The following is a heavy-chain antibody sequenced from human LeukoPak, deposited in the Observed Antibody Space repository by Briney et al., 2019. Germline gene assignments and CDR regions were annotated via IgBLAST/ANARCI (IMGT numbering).Heavy chain of an antibody. CDR2: IQYDGGNE. V-gene: IGHV3-30*02. CDR3: APTGTTGCGYLDY. J-gene: IGHJ4*02. D-gene: IGHD1-1*01. Sequence: PGGSLRLSCAASRFTFSTYAMHWVPQAPGKGLEWVAVIQYDGGNENYADSVKGRFTISRDNSKNPLYQQLNSLRAEDTSVYYCAPTGTTGCGYLDYWGQGALVTVSS. CDR1: RFTFSTYA.